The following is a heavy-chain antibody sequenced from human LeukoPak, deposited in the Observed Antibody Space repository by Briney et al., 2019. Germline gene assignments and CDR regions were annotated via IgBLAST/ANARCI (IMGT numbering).Heavy chain of an antibody. V-gene: IGHV4-34*01. CDR2: IYYSGST. D-gene: IGHD4-17*01. Sequence: SETLSLTCAVYGGSFSGYYWSWIRQPPGKGLEWIGSIYYSGSTYYNPSLKSRVTISVDTSKNQFSLKLSSVTAADTAVYYCARLFAVTTKRDYWGQGTLVTVSS. CDR1: GGSFSGYY. CDR3: ARLFAVTTKRDY. J-gene: IGHJ4*02.